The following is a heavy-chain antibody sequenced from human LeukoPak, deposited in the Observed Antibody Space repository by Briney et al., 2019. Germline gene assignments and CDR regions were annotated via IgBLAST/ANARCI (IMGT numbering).Heavy chain of an antibody. V-gene: IGHV3-7*01. CDR1: GFTFSRYW. Sequence: PGGSLRLSCAASGFTFSRYWMSWVRQAPGKGLEWVANIQEDGGEKYYVDSVKGRFVISRDNDKNSVYLQMNSLRVEDTAVYFCATGSGFIADCGGDCYYPLGYFDYWGQGSLVTVSS. CDR2: IQEDGGEK. D-gene: IGHD2-21*02. J-gene: IGHJ4*02. CDR3: ATGSGFIADCGGDCYYPLGYFDY.